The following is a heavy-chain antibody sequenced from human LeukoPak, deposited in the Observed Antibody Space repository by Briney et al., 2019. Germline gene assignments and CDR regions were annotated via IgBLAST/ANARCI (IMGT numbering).Heavy chain of an antibody. V-gene: IGHV1-2*02. J-gene: IGHJ4*02. Sequence: GASVKVSCKASGYTFTGYYMHWVRQAPGQGLEWMGWINPNSGGTNYAQKFQGRVTMTRDTSISTAYMELSRLRSDDTAVYYCASEGNSWCSGGSCKVWGQGTLVTVSS. CDR2: INPNSGGT. CDR3: ASEGNSWCSGGSCKV. D-gene: IGHD2-15*01. CDR1: GYTFTGYY.